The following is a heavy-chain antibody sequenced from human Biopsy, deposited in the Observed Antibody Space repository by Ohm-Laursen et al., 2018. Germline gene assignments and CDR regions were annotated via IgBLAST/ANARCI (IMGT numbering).Heavy chain of an antibody. V-gene: IGHV1-2*02. CDR3: ARGGVVPTVTRFDP. D-gene: IGHD3-10*01. CDR1: GYSFTGYY. J-gene: IGHJ5*02. CDR2: IKTNRGAT. Sequence: SVKVSCKASGYSFTGYYIHWVRQAPGQGLEWMGWIKTNRGATKYAQKFQGRVTMSRDTSITTVYLELNTLRSDDTAVYYCARGGVVPTVTRFDPWGQGTQVTVSS.